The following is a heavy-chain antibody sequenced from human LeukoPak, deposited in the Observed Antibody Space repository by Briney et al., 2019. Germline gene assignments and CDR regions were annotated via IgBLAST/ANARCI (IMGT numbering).Heavy chain of an antibody. CDR3: APRNYDILTGYSSYGMDV. J-gene: IGHJ6*04. CDR1: GGSFSGYY. Sequence: SETLSLTCAVYGGSFSGYYWSWIRQPPGKGLEWIGEINHSGSTNYNPSLKSRVTISVDTSKNQFSLELSSVTAADTAVYYCAPRNYDILTGYSSYGMDVWGKGTTVTVSS. V-gene: IGHV4-34*01. CDR2: INHSGST. D-gene: IGHD3-9*01.